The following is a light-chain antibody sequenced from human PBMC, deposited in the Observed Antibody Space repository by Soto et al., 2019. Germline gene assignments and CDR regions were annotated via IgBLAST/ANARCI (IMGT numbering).Light chain of an antibody. CDR1: EGVGSN. CDR2: GAS. V-gene: IGKV3-15*01. J-gene: IGKJ1*01. CDR3: QQYENWTRT. Sequence: EIVMTQSPPTLSVSPGERVTLSCRASEGVGSNLAWYNHKPGQAPRIVVFGASTRAAGVPPRFSGSGSGSQFTLTIDSMQSEDSGVYYCQQYENWTRTFGQGTKVELK.